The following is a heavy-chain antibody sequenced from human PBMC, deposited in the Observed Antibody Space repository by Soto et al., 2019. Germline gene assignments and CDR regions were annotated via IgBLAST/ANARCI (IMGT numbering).Heavy chain of an antibody. V-gene: IGHV3-74*01. CDR2: ISSDGSST. Sequence: PGGSLRLSCAASGFTLSNYWMHWARQAPGKGLVWVSRISSDGSSTNYADPVKGRFTISRDNAKNTLHLQMNSLRAEDTAVYYCARVPYCSSSSCYSYFDSWGQGTLVTVSS. J-gene: IGHJ4*02. CDR1: GFTLSNYW. D-gene: IGHD2-2*01. CDR3: ARVPYCSSSSCYSYFDS.